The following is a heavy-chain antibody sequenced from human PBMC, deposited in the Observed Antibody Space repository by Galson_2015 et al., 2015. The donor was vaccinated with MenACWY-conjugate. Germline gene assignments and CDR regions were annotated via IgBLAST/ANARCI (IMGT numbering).Heavy chain of an antibody. CDR2: TSGSGGVT. CDR3: AKGPLYDSSGSDSDYFEY. V-gene: IGHV3-23*01. J-gene: IGHJ4*03. CDR1: GFIFNKFS. Sequence: SLRLSCAASGFIFNKFSLTWIRQAPGKGLEWVAATSGSGGVTYHAASVRGRFTISRDNSKNTLYLQMNNLKAEDTARYFCAKGPLYDSSGSDSDYFEYWGQGTTVTVSS. D-gene: IGHD3-22*01.